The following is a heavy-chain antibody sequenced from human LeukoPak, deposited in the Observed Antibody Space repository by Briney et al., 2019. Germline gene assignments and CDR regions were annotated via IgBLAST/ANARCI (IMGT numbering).Heavy chain of an antibody. D-gene: IGHD6-13*01. J-gene: IGHJ4*02. V-gene: IGHV4-59*01. CDR3: ARYSSSWFYFDY. CDR1: GGSISSYY. CDR2: IYYSGST. Sequence: SVTLSLTCTVSGGSISSYYWSWIRQPPGKGLEWIGYIYYSGSTNYNPSLKSRVTISVDTSKNQFSLKLSSVTAADTAVYYCARYSSSWFYFDYWGQGTLVTVSS.